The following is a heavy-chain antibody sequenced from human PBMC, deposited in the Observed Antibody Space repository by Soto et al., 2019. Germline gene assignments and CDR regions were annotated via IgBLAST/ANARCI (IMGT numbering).Heavy chain of an antibody. Sequence: QVQLVESGGVVVQPGRSLRLSCEASGFTFSRYPMHWVRQAPGQGLEWVAVISYYGSDKYYADSVKGRFTISRDNSKNTLFLQMNSLRAEDTAVYYCARGGYSYGDYWGQGTLVTVSS. CDR1: GFTFSRYP. CDR3: ARGGYSYGDY. CDR2: ISYYGSDK. J-gene: IGHJ4*02. D-gene: IGHD5-18*01. V-gene: IGHV3-30-3*01.